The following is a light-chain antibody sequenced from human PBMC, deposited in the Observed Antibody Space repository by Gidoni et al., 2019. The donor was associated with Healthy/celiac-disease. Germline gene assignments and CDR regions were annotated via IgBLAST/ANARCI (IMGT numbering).Light chain of an antibody. Sequence: VLTQSPVTLSLSPGERATLSCRASQSVSSSYLAWYQQKPGQAPRLLIYGASSRATGIPDRFSGSGSGTDFTLTISRLEPEDFAVYYCQQYGSSLTWTVGQGTKVEIK. CDR1: QSVSSSY. J-gene: IGKJ1*01. V-gene: IGKV3-20*01. CDR3: QQYGSSLTWT. CDR2: GAS.